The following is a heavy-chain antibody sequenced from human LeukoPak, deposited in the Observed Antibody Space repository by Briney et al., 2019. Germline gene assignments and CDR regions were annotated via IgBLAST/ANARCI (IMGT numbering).Heavy chain of an antibody. D-gene: IGHD6-13*01. Sequence: GGSLRLSCAASGFSFSTYSMNWVRQAPGKGLEGVSSISSRSDYIYYADSVKGRFTISTDNAKNSLYLQMNSLRAEDTAVYYCARDSSWYDYWGQGTLVTVSS. CDR1: GFSFSTYS. V-gene: IGHV3-21*01. J-gene: IGHJ4*02. CDR2: ISSRSDYI. CDR3: ARDSSWYDY.